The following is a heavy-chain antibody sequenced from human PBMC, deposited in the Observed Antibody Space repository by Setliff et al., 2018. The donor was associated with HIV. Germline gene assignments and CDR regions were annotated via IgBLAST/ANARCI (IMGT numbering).Heavy chain of an antibody. CDR3: ARQARYCTSNNCYRYFDS. D-gene: IGHD2-2*01. J-gene: IGHJ4*02. CDR1: GYTFTGYY. Sequence: ASVKVSCKASGYTFTGYYMHWVRQAPGQGLEWMGRINPNSGGTNYAQKFQGRVTMTRDTSMNTAYMELSRLRSEDTAVYYCARQARYCTSNNCYRYFDSWGQGTLVTVSS. CDR2: INPNSGGT. V-gene: IGHV1-2*06.